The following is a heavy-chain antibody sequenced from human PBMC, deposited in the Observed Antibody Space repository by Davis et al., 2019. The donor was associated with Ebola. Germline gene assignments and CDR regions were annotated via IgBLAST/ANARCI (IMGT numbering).Heavy chain of an antibody. Sequence: SWIRQPPGKGLEWIGYIYYSGSTYYNPSLKSRVTISVDTSKNQFSLMLSSVTAADTAVYYCATSLRFLEWLYFDYWGQGTLVTVSS. CDR2: IYYSGST. D-gene: IGHD3-3*01. V-gene: IGHV4-30-4*08. J-gene: IGHJ4*02. CDR3: ATSLRFLEWLYFDY.